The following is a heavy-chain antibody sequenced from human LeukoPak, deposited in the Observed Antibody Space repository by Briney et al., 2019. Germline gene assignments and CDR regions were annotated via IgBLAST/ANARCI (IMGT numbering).Heavy chain of an antibody. CDR1: GGSISSSSYY. J-gene: IGHJ5*02. Sequence: SETLSLTCTVSGGSISSSSYYWGWIRQPPGKGLEWIRSIYYSGSTYYNPSLKSRVTISVDTSKNQFSLKLSSVTAADTAVYYCARAPTRYYSSSWGGADNWFDPWGQGTLVTVSS. CDR2: IYYSGST. D-gene: IGHD6-13*01. V-gene: IGHV4-39*07. CDR3: ARAPTRYYSSSWGGADNWFDP.